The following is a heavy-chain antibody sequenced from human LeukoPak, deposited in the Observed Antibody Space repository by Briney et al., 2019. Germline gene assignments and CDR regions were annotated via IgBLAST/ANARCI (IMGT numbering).Heavy chain of an antibody. J-gene: IGHJ5*02. CDR2: IKQDGSEK. CDR3: ARGKTSQNIVTRKTYNWFDP. CDR1: EFTFSTYW. D-gene: IGHD2/OR15-2a*01. V-gene: IGHV3-7*01. Sequence: GGSLRLSCAASEFTFSTYWMSWVRQAPGKGLEWVATIKQDGSEKYYVDSVKGRFTISRDNAKNSLYLQMKSLRAEDTAVYYCARGKTSQNIVTRKTYNWFDPWGQGTLVTVSS.